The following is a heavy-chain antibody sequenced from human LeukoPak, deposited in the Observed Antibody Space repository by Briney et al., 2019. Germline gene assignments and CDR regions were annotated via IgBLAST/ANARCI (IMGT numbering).Heavy chain of an antibody. CDR2: INAGNGDT. J-gene: IGHJ5*02. D-gene: IGHD2/OR15-2a*01. CDR3: ASQILNWFDP. V-gene: IGHV1-3*01. CDR1: GYTFTTYA. Sequence: GVSVKVSCKASGYTFTTYALHWVRQAPGQRLEWMGWINAGNGDTKYSQKFQGRVTITRDTSASTACMELSSLRSEDTAVYYCASQILNWFDPWGQGTLVTVSS.